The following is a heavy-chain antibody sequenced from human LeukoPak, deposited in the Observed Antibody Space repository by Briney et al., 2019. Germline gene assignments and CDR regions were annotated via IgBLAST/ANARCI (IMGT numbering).Heavy chain of an antibody. CDR1: GFSFSSYA. V-gene: IGHV3-23*01. CDR2: ISGSGGST. CDR3: ARERNHGIVLMVYAPAAFDI. D-gene: IGHD2-8*01. J-gene: IGHJ3*02. Sequence: PGGSLRLSCAASGFSFSSYAMNWVRQAPGKGLEWVSAISGSGGSTYYADSVKGRFTISRDNAKNSLYLQMNSLRAEDTAVYYCARERNHGIVLMVYAPAAFDIWGQGTMVTVSS.